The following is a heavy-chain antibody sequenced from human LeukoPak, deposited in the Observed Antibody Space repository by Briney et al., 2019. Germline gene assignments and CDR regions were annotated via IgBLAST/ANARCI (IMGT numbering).Heavy chain of an antibody. CDR1: GFTFSSYH. CDR2: IGTAGDT. D-gene: IGHD3-10*01. V-gene: IGHV3-13*01. J-gene: IGHJ6*02. CDR3: ARARGGYYYYGMDV. Sequence: PGGSLRLSCAASGFTFSSYHMHWVRQATGKGLEWVSAIGTAGDTYYPGSVKGRFTISRENAKNSLYLQMNSLRAGDTAVYYCARARGGYYYYGMDVWGQGTTVTVSS.